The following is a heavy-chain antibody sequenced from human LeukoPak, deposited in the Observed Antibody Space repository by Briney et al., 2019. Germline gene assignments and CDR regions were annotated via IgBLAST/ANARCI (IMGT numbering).Heavy chain of an antibody. CDR1: GFIFRDYG. CDR2: IRDDESDR. D-gene: IGHD3-22*01. CDR3: AIYDSRGDFDY. V-gene: IGHV3-30*02. Sequence: GGSLRLSCAASGFIFRDYGMHWVRQAPGKGLEWVAFIRDDESDRDHADSVKGRFTISRDNSKSTLYLQMNSLRPEDSGVYYCAIYDSRGDFDYWGQGTQVTVSA. J-gene: IGHJ4*02.